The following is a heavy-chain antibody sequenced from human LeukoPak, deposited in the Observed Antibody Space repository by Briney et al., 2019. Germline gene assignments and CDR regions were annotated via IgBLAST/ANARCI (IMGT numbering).Heavy chain of an antibody. CDR3: ARDHGSGSYWGADY. CDR2: INPNSGGT. J-gene: IGHJ4*02. V-gene: IGHV1-2*02. Sequence: ASVKVSCKASGYTFTGYYMHWVRQAPGQGRKWMGWINPNSGGTNYAQKFQGRVTMTRDTSISTAYMELSRLRSDDTAVYYCARDHGSGSYWGADYWGQGTLVTVSS. CDR1: GYTFTGYY. D-gene: IGHD1-26*01.